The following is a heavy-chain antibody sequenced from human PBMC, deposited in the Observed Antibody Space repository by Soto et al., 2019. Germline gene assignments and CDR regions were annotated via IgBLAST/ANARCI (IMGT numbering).Heavy chain of an antibody. CDR2: IRSKANSYAT. J-gene: IGHJ4*02. D-gene: IGHD2-21*02. CDR1: GFTFSGSA. CDR3: TRQTDCVGDCYRYDY. V-gene: IGHV3-73*01. Sequence: GGSLRLSCAASGFTFSGSAMHWVRQASGKGLEWVGRIRSKANSYATAYAASVKGRFTISRDDSKNTAYLQMNSLKTEDTAVYYCTRQTDCVGDCYRYDYWGQGTLVTVSS.